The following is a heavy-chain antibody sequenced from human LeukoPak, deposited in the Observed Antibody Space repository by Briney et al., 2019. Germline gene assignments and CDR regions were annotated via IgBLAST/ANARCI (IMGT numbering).Heavy chain of an antibody. J-gene: IGHJ4*02. V-gene: IGHV1-18*01. CDR1: GYTFTSYG. CDR3: ARDLRAFRDGYKNSNYYLAY. Sequence: ASVKVSCKASGYTFTSYGISWVRQAPGQGLEWMGWISAYNGDTNYAQKFQGRVTMTTDTSTRTAYMELRSLRSDDTAVYYCARDLRAFRDGYKNSNYYLAYWGQGTLVTVSS. CDR2: ISAYNGDT. D-gene: IGHD5-24*01.